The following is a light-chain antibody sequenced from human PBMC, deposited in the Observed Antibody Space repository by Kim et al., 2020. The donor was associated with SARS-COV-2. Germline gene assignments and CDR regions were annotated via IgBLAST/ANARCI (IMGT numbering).Light chain of an antibody. CDR3: ETWDSNIQV. CDR2: VEGSGRY. Sequence: SAKLACTLSSGHSNQFIARHQQQPGKAPRFLMKVEGSGRYNKGGGVPDRFSGSRSGADRYLIISNLHSEDEADYYCETWDSNIQVFGGGTQLTVL. J-gene: IGLJ3*02. CDR1: SGHSNQF. V-gene: IGLV4-60*03.